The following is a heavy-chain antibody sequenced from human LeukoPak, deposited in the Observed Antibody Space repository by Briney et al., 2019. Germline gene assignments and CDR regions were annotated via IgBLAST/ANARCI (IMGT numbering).Heavy chain of an antibody. CDR2: IYYSGST. CDR3: ARNLNDYNSRNRMSAFDI. D-gene: IGHD5-24*01. V-gene: IGHV4-39*07. Sequence: SETLSLTCTVSGGSISSSSYYWGWIRQPPGKGLEWIGSIYYSGSTYYNPSLKSRVTISVDTSKNQFSLKLSSVTAADTAVYYCARNLNDYNSRNRMSAFDIWGQGTMVTVSS. CDR1: GGSISSSSYY. J-gene: IGHJ3*02.